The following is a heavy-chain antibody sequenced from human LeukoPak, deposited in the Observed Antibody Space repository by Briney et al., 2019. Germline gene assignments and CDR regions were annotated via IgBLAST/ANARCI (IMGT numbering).Heavy chain of an antibody. Sequence: SETQSLTCAVYGGSFSGYYWSWIRQPLGKGLEWIGEINHSGSTNYNPSLKSRVTISVDTSKNQFSLKLSSVTAADTAVYYCARGRRVGVVVVKNWFDPWGQGTLVTVSS. CDR2: INHSGST. V-gene: IGHV4-34*01. J-gene: IGHJ5*02. CDR1: GGSFSGYY. D-gene: IGHD3-22*01. CDR3: ARGRRVGVVVVKNWFDP.